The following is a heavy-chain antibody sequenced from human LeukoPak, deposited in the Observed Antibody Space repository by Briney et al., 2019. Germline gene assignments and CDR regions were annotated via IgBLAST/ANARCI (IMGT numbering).Heavy chain of an antibody. J-gene: IGHJ4*02. CDR1: GFTVSSKY. V-gene: IGHV3-66*01. CDR2: INSGGTT. Sequence: GGSLRLSCAASGFTVSSKYMAWVRQAPGKGLEWVSFINSGGTTNYADSVKGRFTISRDNAKNTLYLQMNSLRAEDTAMYYCTRSDYGDYWGQGTLVTVSS. CDR3: TRSDYGDY.